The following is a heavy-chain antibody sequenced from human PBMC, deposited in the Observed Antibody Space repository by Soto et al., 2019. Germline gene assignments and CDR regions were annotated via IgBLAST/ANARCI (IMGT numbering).Heavy chain of an antibody. D-gene: IGHD6-19*01. V-gene: IGHV4-4*02. CDR3: ARRAVAGTSWFDP. CDR1: GGSITTTNW. J-gene: IGHJ5*02. CDR2: IYHSGRT. Sequence: PSETLSLTCAVSGGSITTTNWWNWVRQPSGKGLEWIGEIYHSGRTNFNPSLKSRVTISIDQSKNQVSLKLSSVTAADTAAYYCARRAVAGTSWFDPWGQGTQVTVSS.